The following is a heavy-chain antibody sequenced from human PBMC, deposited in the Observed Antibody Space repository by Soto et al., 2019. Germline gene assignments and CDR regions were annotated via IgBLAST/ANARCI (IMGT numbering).Heavy chain of an antibody. CDR1: GFTVINKY. CDR3: ARVDYGDYGWYFDL. J-gene: IGHJ2*01. V-gene: IGHV3-53*01. Sequence: EVQLVESGGGLIQPGGSLRLSCAASGFTVINKYMTWVRQAPGKGLEWVSVIYSGGSTSYADSVKGRFTISRDNSKNILYLQMNSLRAEDTAVYYCARVDYGDYGWYFDLWGRGTLVTVSS. CDR2: IYSGGST. D-gene: IGHD4-17*01.